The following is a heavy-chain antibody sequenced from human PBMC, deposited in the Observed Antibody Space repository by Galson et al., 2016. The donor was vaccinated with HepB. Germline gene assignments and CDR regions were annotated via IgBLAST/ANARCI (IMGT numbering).Heavy chain of an antibody. J-gene: IGHJ6*03. CDR2: ISDSGGIT. CDR3: AKGTTTYYYYYMDV. Sequence: LRLSCAASGITFSNYVMNWVRQAPGKGLEWVSVISDSGGITNYADSVRGRFTISRDNSKNTLYLQMSSLRAEDTAVYYCAKGTTTYYYYYMDVWGKGTTVTVSS. D-gene: IGHD1-1*01. CDR1: GITFSNYV. V-gene: IGHV3-23*01.